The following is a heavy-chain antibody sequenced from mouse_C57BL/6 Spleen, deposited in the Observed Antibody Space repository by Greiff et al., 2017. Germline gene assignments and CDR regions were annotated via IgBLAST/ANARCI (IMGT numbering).Heavy chain of an antibody. V-gene: IGHV3-6*01. Sequence: EVKLQESGPGLVKPSQSLSLTCSVTGYSITSGYYWNWIRQFPGNKLEWMGYISYDGSHNYNPSLKNRISFTRDTSENQFFLKLNSVTTEDTATYYCARASHWYFDVWGTGTTVTVSS. CDR3: ARASHWYFDV. CDR2: ISYDGSH. CDR1: GYSITSGYY. D-gene: IGHD6-2*01. J-gene: IGHJ1*03.